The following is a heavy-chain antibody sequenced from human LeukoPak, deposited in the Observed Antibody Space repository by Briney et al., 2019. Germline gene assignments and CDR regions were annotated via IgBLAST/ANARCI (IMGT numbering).Heavy chain of an antibody. CDR1: GYTFTSYG. Sequence: ASVKVSCKASGYTFTSYGISWVRQAPGQGLAWMGWISAYNGNTNYAQKLQGRVTMTTDTSTSTAYMELRSLRSDDTAVYYCARLPRNEKRFAWFDPWGQGTLVTVSS. D-gene: IGHD1-1*01. J-gene: IGHJ5*02. CDR3: ARLPRNEKRFAWFDP. V-gene: IGHV1-18*01. CDR2: ISAYNGNT.